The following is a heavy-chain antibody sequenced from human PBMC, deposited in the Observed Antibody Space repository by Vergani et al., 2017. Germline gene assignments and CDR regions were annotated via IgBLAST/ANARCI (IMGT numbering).Heavy chain of an antibody. CDR2: INPNRGVT. D-gene: IGHD1-26*01. Sequence: QVRLMQSAAEVKKPGASVRVSCKASGYTFTGYFIHWVRQAPGQGLEWMGWINPNRGVTNYGQKFHGRVTMTSDKSTNTVYMELSRLKSDDTALYYCAKDRANSGAYPIDFWGQGTLVTVSS. CDR1: GYTFTGYF. CDR3: AKDRANSGAYPIDF. J-gene: IGHJ4*02. V-gene: IGHV1-2*02.